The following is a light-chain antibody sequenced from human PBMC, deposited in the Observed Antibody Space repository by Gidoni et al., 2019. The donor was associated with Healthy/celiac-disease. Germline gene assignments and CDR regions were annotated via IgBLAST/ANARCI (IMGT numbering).Light chain of an antibody. CDR1: QSVSSY. CDR3: QQRSNWPPAT. V-gene: IGKV3-11*01. Sequence: EIVLTLSPATLSLSPGERATLSCRASQSVSSYLAWSQQKPGQAPRLLIYDASNRATGIPARFSGSGSGTDFTLTISSLEPEDFALYYCQQRSNWPPATFGGGTKVEIK. J-gene: IGKJ4*01. CDR2: DAS.